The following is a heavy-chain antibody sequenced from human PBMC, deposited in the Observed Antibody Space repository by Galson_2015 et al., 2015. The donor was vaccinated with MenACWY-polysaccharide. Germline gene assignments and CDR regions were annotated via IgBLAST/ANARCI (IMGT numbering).Heavy chain of an antibody. D-gene: IGHD7-27*01. CDR3: VGTSIVAPRGDY. CDR2: IYTSGST. V-gene: IGHV4-61*02. CDR1: GGSISSGGYY. Sequence: TLSLTCTVSGGSISSGGYYWSWIRQPAGKGLEWIGRIYTSGSTNYNPSLESRVTISVDTSKNQFSLRLSSVTAADTAVYFCVGTSIVAPRGDYWNQGTLVTVSS. J-gene: IGHJ4*02.